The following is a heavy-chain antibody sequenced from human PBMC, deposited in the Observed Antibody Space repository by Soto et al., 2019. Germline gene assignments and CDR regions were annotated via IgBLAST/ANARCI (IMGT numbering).Heavy chain of an antibody. V-gene: IGHV3-48*03. CDR1: GFTFSSYE. CDR3: ASRGAEQQLAPLMDV. Sequence: QSGGSLRLSCAASGFTFSSYEMNWVRQAPGKGLEWVSYISSSGSTIYYADSVKGRFTISRDNAKNSLYLQMNSLRAEDTAVYYCASRGAEQQLAPLMDVWGQGTTVTVSS. CDR2: ISSSGSTI. J-gene: IGHJ6*02. D-gene: IGHD6-13*01.